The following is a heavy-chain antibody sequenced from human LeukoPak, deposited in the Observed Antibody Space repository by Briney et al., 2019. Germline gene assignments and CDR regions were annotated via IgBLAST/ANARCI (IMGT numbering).Heavy chain of an antibody. CDR1: GYTFTGYY. D-gene: IGHD6-19*01. CDR3: ARGGSAWDNPFDY. Sequence: AASVRVSCKASGYTFTGYYIHWVRQAPGQGLEWMGWINPTSGGTKYAQKFQGRVTMTRDTSISTAYRELSRLRADDTAVFYCARGGSAWDNPFDYWGQGTLVTVSS. J-gene: IGHJ4*02. CDR2: INPTSGGT. V-gene: IGHV1-2*02.